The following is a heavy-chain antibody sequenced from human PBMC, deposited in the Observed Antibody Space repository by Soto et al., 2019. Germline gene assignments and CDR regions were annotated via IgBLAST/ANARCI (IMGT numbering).Heavy chain of an antibody. CDR2: ISSSGSTI. CDR3: ARVMQEWFVYGMDV. D-gene: IGHD3-3*01. Sequence: EVQLVESGGGWVQPGGSLRLSCAASGFTFSSYEMNWVRQAPGKGLEWVSYISSSGSTIYYADSVKGRFTISRDNAKNSLYLQMNSLRAEDTAVYYCARVMQEWFVYGMDVWGQGTTVTVSS. CDR1: GFTFSSYE. V-gene: IGHV3-48*03. J-gene: IGHJ6*02.